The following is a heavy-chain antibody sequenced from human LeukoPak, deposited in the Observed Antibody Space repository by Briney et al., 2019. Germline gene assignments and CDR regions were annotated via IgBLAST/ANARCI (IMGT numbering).Heavy chain of an antibody. CDR1: GGSISSSSYY. CDR2: INHSGIT. D-gene: IGHD2-15*01. CDR3: ERARRRVVVAATSAFDI. V-gene: IGHV4-39*07. Sequence: SETLSLTCTVSGGSISSSSYYWGWIRQPPGKGLEWIWEINHSGITNYNPSLKSRVTISVDTSKNQFSLKLSSVTAADTAVYYCERARRRVVVAATSAFDIWGQGTMVTVSS. J-gene: IGHJ3*02.